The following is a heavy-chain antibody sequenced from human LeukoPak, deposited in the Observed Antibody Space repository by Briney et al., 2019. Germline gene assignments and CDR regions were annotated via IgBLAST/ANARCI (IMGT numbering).Heavy chain of an antibody. D-gene: IGHD2-2*01. V-gene: IGHV4-31*03. CDR3: ARGVPNLYCSSTSCSISIPYYYYYMDV. J-gene: IGHJ6*03. Sequence: SQTLSLTCTVSGGSISSGGYYWRRIRQHPGKGLEWIGYIYYSGSTYYNPSLKSRVTISVDTSKNQFSLKLSSVTAADTAVYYCARGVPNLYCSSTSCSISIPYYYYYMDVWGKGTTVTVSS. CDR1: GGSISSGGYY. CDR2: IYYSGST.